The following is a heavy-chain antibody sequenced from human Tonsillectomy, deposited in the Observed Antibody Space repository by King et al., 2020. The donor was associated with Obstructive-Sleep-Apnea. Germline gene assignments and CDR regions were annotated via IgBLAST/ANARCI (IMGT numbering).Heavy chain of an antibody. CDR3: ASGNSTSPGY. Sequence: VQLQESGPGLVKPSGTLSLTCAVSGGSISSTNWWSWVRQPPGKGLEWIGEIYHSGSTNYNPSLKNRVTISIDKPENQFSLKLTSMTAADTAVYYCASGNSTSPGYWGQGTLVTVSS. J-gene: IGHJ4*02. CDR2: IYHSGST. V-gene: IGHV4-4*02. D-gene: IGHD2/OR15-2a*01. CDR1: GGSISSTNW.